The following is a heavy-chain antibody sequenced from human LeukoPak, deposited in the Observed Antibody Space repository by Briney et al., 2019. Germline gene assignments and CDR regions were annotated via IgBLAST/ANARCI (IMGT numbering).Heavy chain of an antibody. V-gene: IGHV1-69*05. CDR3: ASADFYGDYERY. Sequence: GSSVKVSCKASGGTFSSYAISWVRQAPGQGLEWMGGIIPIFGTANYAQKFQGRVTITTDESTSTAYMGLSSLRSEDTAVYYCASADFYGDYERYWGQGTLVTVSS. CDR1: GGTFSSYA. CDR2: IIPIFGTA. J-gene: IGHJ4*02. D-gene: IGHD4-17*01.